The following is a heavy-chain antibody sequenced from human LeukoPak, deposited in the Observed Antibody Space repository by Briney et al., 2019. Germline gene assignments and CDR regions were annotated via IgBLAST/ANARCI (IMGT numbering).Heavy chain of an antibody. CDR2: ANAGDGNT. Sequence: GASVKVSCKASGYTFRNFAMHWVRQAPGQRLEWMGGANAGDGNTDYSQKFQGRVTITRDTIASTGYMELSSLRFEDTAVYYCARVMVRGGFYYGMDVWGQGTTVIVSS. J-gene: IGHJ6*02. D-gene: IGHD3-10*01. V-gene: IGHV1-3*01. CDR1: GYTFRNFA. CDR3: ARVMVRGGFYYGMDV.